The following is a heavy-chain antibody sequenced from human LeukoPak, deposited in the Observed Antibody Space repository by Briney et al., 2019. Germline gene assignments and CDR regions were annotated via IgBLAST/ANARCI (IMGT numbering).Heavy chain of an antibody. V-gene: IGHV1-2*02. CDR3: ARGLAEDCSSTSCDAFDI. Sequence: ASVKVSCKASGYTFTGYYMHWVRQAPGQGLEWMGWINPNSGGTNYAQKFQGRVTMTSDTSISTAYMELSRLRSDDTAVYYCARGLAEDCSSTSCDAFDIWGQGTMVTVSS. J-gene: IGHJ3*02. CDR1: GYTFTGYY. CDR2: INPNSGGT. D-gene: IGHD2-2*01.